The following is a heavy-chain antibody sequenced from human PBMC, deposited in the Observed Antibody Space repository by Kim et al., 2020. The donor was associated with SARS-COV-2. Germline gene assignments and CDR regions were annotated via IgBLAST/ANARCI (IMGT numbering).Heavy chain of an antibody. V-gene: IGHV3-7*03. J-gene: IGHJ4*02. D-gene: IGHD6-13*01. CDR1: GFTFSSYW. CDR3: ARTAEWYSSSWYHDY. Sequence: GGSLRLSCAASGFTFSSYWMSWVRQAPGKGLEWVANIKQDGSEKYYVDSVKGRFTISRDNAKNSLYLQMNSLIAEDTAVYYCARTAEWYSSSWYHDYWGQGTLVTVSS. CDR2: IKQDGSEK.